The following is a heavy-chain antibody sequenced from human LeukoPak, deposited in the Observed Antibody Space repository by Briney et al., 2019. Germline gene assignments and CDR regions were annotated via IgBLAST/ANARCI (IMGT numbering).Heavy chain of an antibody. V-gene: IGHV5-51*01. CDR2: IYPGDSDT. J-gene: IGHJ5*02. CDR3: ARRYCSSTSCATGFDP. Sequence: GESLKISCKGSGYSFTSYWIGWVRQMPGKGLEWMGIIYPGDSDTRYSPSFQGQVTISADKSISTAYPQWGSLKASDTAMYYCARRYCSSTSCATGFDPWGQGTLVTVSS. CDR1: GYSFTSYW. D-gene: IGHD2-2*01.